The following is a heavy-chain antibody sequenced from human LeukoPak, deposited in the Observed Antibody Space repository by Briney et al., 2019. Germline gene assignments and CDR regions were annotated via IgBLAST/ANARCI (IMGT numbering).Heavy chain of an antibody. D-gene: IGHD2-2*02. CDR1: GGTFSSYA. Sequence: ASVNVSCKASGGTFSSYAISGVRQAPGQGREGMGGIIPIFGTANYAQKFQGRGTITTDESTSTAYMELSSLRSEDTAVYYCASYCSSTSCYTEGIVDVWGKGTTVTVSS. CDR2: IIPIFGTA. J-gene: IGHJ6*04. CDR3: ASYCSSTSCYTEGIVDV. V-gene: IGHV1-69*05.